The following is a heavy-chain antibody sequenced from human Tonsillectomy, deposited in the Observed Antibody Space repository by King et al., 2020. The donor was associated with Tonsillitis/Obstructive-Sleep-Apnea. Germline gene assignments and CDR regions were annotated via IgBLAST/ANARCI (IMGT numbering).Heavy chain of an antibody. D-gene: IGHD1-26*01. CDR3: AKTMSFYYYYGMDV. J-gene: IGHJ6*02. CDR2: ISGSGGST. V-gene: IGHV3-23*04. CDR1: GFTFSSYA. Sequence: VQLVESGGGLVQPGGSLRLSCAASGFTFSSYAMSWVRQAPGKGLEWVSAISGSGGSTYYADSVKGRFTISRDNSKNTLYMQMNSLRAEDTTVYHCAKTMSFYYYYGMDVWGQGTTVTVSS.